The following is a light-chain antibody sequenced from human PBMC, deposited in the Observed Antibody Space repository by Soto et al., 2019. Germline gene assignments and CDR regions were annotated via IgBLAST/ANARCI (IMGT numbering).Light chain of an antibody. Sequence: DIQLTQSPSFLSASVGDRVTITCRASQGISSYLAWYQQKPGKAPNLLIYAASTLKSGVPSRFSGSGSGTEFTLTISSLQPDDFATYYCQQLNNYPFTFGPVTKVDIK. CDR3: QQLNNYPFT. CDR2: AAS. CDR1: QGISSY. J-gene: IGKJ3*01. V-gene: IGKV1-9*01.